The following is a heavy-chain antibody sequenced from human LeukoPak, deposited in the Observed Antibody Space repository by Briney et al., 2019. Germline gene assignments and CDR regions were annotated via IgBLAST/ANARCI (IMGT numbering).Heavy chain of an antibody. J-gene: IGHJ4*02. CDR1: GYTFTSYG. CDR3: ARDSALGYCSGGSCPLRGPDY. D-gene: IGHD2-15*01. CDR2: IIPILGIA. Sequence: GASVKVSCKASGYTFTSYGISWVRQAPGQGLEWMGRIIPILGIANYAQKFQGRVTITADKSTSTAYMELSSLRSEDTAVYYCARDSALGYCSGGSCPLRGPDYWGQGTLVTVSS. V-gene: IGHV1-69*04.